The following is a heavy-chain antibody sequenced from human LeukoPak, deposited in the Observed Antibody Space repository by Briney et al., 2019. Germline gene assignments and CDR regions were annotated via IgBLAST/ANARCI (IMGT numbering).Heavy chain of an antibody. CDR1: GFTVSSNH. CDR3: ARGGELPSAFDY. CDR2: IYRGGNT. V-gene: IGHV3-53*01. Sequence: GGSLRLSCVVSGFTVSSNHMSWVRQAPGKGLEWVSVIYRGGNTYYADSVKGRFIISRDISKNTVYLQMSSLRAEDTAVYYCARGGELPSAFDYWGQGTLVTASS. D-gene: IGHD1-26*01. J-gene: IGHJ4*02.